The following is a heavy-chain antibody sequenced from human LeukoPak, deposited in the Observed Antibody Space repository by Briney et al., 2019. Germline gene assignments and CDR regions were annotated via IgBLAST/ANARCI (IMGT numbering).Heavy chain of an antibody. J-gene: IGHJ5*02. CDR1: GYTFTSYD. D-gene: IGHD3-3*01. CDR2: MNPNSGNT. Sequence: ASVKVSCKASGYTFTSYDINWVRQATGQGPEWMGWMNPNSGNTGYAQKFQGRVTMTRNTSISTAYMELSSLRSEDTAVYYCARPKTRITIFGVVIGSPWFDPWGQGTLVTVSS. CDR3: ARPKTRITIFGVVIGSPWFDP. V-gene: IGHV1-8*01.